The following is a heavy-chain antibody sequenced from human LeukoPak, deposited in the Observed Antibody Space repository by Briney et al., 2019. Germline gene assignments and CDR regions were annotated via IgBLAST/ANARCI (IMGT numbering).Heavy chain of an antibody. J-gene: IGHJ6*02. CDR2: IKQDGSEK. CDR3: ARDVLLITGTFYYYYYGMDV. Sequence: GGSLRLSCAASGFTFSSYWMSWVRQAPGKGLEWVANIKQDGSEKYYVGSVKGRFTISRDNAKNSLYLQMNSLRAEDTAVYYCARDVLLITGTFYYYYYGMDVWGQGTTVTVSS. D-gene: IGHD1-7*01. CDR1: GFTFSSYW. V-gene: IGHV3-7*01.